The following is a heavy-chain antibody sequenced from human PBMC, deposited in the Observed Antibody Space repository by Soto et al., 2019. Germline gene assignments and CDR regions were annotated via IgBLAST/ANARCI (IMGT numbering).Heavy chain of an antibody. CDR3: ARGGGLDD. Sequence: QVQLVQSGAEVKKPGASVKVSCKASGYSFTSFPIHWVRKAPGQGLECMGWINAANGYTRYSQKFQGRVTITRDTSDTTAYMDLSSLTSEDTAVYYCARGGGLDDWGQGTLITVSS. V-gene: IGHV1-3*01. J-gene: IGHJ4*02. CDR1: GYSFTSFP. CDR2: INAANGYT. D-gene: IGHD3-10*01.